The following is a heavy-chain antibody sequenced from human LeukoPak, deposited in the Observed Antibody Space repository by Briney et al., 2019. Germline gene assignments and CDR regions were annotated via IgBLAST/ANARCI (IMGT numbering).Heavy chain of an antibody. CDR3: ANLISPGWLDP. V-gene: IGHV4-39*01. J-gene: IGHJ5*02. CDR2: IYYSGST. CDR1: GGSISSSRDY. Sequence: SETLSLTCIVSGGSISSSRDYWAWIRQPPGKGLEWIANIYYSGSTYYSPSLKSRVTISVDTSKNQFSLKLSSVTAADTAVYYCANLISPGWLDPWGQGTLVTVSS.